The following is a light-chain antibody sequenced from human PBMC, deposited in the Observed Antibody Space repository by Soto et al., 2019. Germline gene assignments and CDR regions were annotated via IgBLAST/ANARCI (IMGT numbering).Light chain of an antibody. Sequence: DNPPVNPGARARLSRRASQSVSNNYLAWYQQKPGKAPRLLIYGASNRATGIPDRLSGSGSGTDFTLTIIRLEPEDFAVCDGLQYVSSISFGEGTRLAI. CDR3: LQYVSSIS. V-gene: IGKV3-20*01. CDR1: QSVSNNY. J-gene: IGKJ5*01. CDR2: GAS.